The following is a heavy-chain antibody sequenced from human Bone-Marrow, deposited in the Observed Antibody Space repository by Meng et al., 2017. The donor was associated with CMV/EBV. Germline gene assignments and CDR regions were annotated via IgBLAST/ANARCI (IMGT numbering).Heavy chain of an antibody. CDR2: ISSSSSTI. D-gene: IGHD2-2*01. CDR3: ARDWLSDIVVVPAEIFDA. J-gene: IGHJ4*02. V-gene: IGHV3-48*04. Sequence: GESLKISCAASGFTFSSYSMNWVRQAPGKGLEWVSYISSSSSTIYYADSVKGRFNISRDNAKNSLYLQMNSLRAEDTAVYFCARDWLSDIVVVPAEIFDAWGQGTLVTVSS. CDR1: GFTFSSYS.